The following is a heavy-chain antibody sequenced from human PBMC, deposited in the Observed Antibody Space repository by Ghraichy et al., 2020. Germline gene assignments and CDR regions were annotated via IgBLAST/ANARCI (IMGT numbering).Heavy chain of an antibody. Sequence: SETLSLTCTVSGGSVSSDSYYWGWIRQTPGKGLEWIASIYYNGYTYYNPSLKSRVTISVDMSKNQFALKLSSVTAADTAVYYCASSAFGVVINLYYFDYWGPGTLVTVSS. D-gene: IGHD3-3*01. J-gene: IGHJ4*02. V-gene: IGHV4-39*01. CDR1: GGSVSSDSYY. CDR3: ASSAFGVVINLYYFDY. CDR2: IYYNGYT.